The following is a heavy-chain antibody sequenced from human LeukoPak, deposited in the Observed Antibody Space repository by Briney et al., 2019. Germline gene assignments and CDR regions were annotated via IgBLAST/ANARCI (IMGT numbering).Heavy chain of an antibody. CDR3: ARISTIFGVVNDY. V-gene: IGHV2-26*01. D-gene: IGHD3-3*01. Sequence: SGPVLVKPTETLTLTCTVSGFSLSNARMGVSWIRQPPGKALEWFSLLFSTHEKSINTSLRSRLTISKDTSKSQVGLTMTSMDPVDTATYYCARISTIFGVVNDYWGPGTLVIVSS. J-gene: IGHJ4*02. CDR2: LFSTHEK. CDR1: GFSLSNARMG.